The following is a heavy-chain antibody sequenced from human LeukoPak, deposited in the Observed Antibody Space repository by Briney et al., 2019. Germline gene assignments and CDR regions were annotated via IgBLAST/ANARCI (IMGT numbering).Heavy chain of an antibody. CDR1: GGSFSGYY. CDR3: ARKGLGLNTRYFDH. Sequence: PSETLSLTCAVYGGSFSGYYWSWIRQPPGKGLEWIGEINHSGSTNYNPSLKSRVTISVDTSKNQFSLKLSSVTAADTAVYYCARKGLGLNTRYFDHWGQGTLVTVSS. CDR2: INHSGST. J-gene: IGHJ4*02. V-gene: IGHV4-34*01. D-gene: IGHD6-19*01.